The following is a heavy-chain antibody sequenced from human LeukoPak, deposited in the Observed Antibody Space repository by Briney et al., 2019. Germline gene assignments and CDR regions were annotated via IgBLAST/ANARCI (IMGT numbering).Heavy chain of an antibody. J-gene: IGHJ6*02. Sequence: SVKVSCKASGGTFSSYAISWVRQAPGQGLEWMGRIIPILGIANYAQKFQGRVTITADKSTSTAYMELSSLTSEDTAVYYCARDPDDLLSGGSYYDNGMDVWGQGTTVTVSS. CDR2: IIPILGIA. D-gene: IGHD3-3*01. CDR3: ARDPDDLLSGGSYYDNGMDV. V-gene: IGHV1-69*04. CDR1: GGTFSSYA.